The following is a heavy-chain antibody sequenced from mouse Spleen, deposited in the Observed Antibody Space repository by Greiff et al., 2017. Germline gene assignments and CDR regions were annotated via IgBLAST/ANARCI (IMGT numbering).Heavy chain of an antibody. CDR1: GYTFTSYY. J-gene: IGHJ3*01. CDR2: IYPGNVNT. CDR3: AREITTASWFAY. D-gene: IGHD1-2*01. Sequence: QVHVKQSGPELVKPGASVRISCKASGYTFTSYYIHWVKQRPGQGLEWIGWIYPGNVNTKYNEKFKGKATLTADKSSSTAYMQLSSLTSEDSAVYFCAREITTASWFAYWGQGTLVTVSA. V-gene: IGHV1S56*01.